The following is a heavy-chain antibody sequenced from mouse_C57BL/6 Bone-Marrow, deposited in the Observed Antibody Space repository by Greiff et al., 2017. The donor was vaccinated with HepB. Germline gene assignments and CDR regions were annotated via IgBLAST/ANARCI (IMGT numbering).Heavy chain of an antibody. Sequence: EVQLQQSGAELVRPGASVKLSCTASGFNIKDDYMHWVKQRPEQGLEWIGWIDPENGDTEYASKFQGKATITADTSSNTAYLQLSSLTSEDTAVYYCTNLYYYGSSVFAYWGQGTLVTVSS. J-gene: IGHJ3*01. CDR3: TNLYYYGSSVFAY. V-gene: IGHV14-4*01. CDR2: IDPENGDT. D-gene: IGHD1-1*01. CDR1: GFNIKDDY.